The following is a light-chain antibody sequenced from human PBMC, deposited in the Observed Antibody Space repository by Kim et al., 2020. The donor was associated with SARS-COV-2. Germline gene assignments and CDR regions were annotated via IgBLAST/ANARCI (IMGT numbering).Light chain of an antibody. CDR3: NSRGSNDNVL. Sequence: ALGQTVRITCQGDSIRSYYATWYQQKPGQAPIVVIYGKNNRPSGIPDRFSGSSSGDTASLTITGTQAGDEADYYCNSRGSNDNVLFGGGTQLTVL. J-gene: IGLJ2*01. V-gene: IGLV3-19*01. CDR1: SIRSYY. CDR2: GKN.